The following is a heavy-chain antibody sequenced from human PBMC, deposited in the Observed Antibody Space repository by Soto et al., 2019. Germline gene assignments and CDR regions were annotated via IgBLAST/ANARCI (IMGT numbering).Heavy chain of an antibody. CDR3: ATLAEDCSSTSCYSSYRYMDV. V-gene: IGHV1-18*01. CDR1: GYTFTSYG. CDR2: ISAYNGNT. D-gene: IGHD2-2*01. Sequence: ASVKVSCKASGYTFTSYGISWVRQAPGQGLEWMGWISAYNGNTNYAQKLQGRVTMTTDTSTSTAYMELRSLRSEDTAVYYCATLAEDCSSTSCYSSYRYMDVWGKGTTVTVSS. J-gene: IGHJ6*03.